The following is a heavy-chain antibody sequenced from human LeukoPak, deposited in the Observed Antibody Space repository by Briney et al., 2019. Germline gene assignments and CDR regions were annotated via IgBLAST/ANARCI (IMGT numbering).Heavy chain of an antibody. V-gene: IGHV4-30-2*01. D-gene: IGHD5-18*01. Sequence: PSETLSLTCAVSGGSISSGGYSWSWIRQPPGQGLEWIGYIYHSGSTYYNPSLKSRVTISVDRSKNQFSLKLSSVTAADTAVYYCARSDTAMVEAFDYWGQGTLVTVSS. CDR1: GGSISSGGYS. J-gene: IGHJ4*02. CDR3: ARSDTAMVEAFDY. CDR2: IYHSGST.